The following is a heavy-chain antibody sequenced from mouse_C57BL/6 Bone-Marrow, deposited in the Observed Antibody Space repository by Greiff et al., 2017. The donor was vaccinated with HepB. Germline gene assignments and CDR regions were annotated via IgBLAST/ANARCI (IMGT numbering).Heavy chain of an antibody. V-gene: IGHV5-17*01. CDR1: GFTFSDYG. CDR2: ISSGSSTI. Sequence: DVMLVESGGGLVKPGGSLKLSCAASGFTFSDYGMHWVRQAPEKGLEWVAYISSGSSTIYYADTVKGRFTISRDNAKNTLFLQMTSLRSEDTAMYYCANGGTFAYWGQGTLVTVSA. J-gene: IGHJ3*01. D-gene: IGHD3-3*01. CDR3: ANGGTFAY.